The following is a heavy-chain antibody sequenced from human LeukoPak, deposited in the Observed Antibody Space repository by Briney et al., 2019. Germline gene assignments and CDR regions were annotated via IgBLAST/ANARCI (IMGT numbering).Heavy chain of an antibody. CDR1: GFTFSTFA. V-gene: IGHV3-23*01. D-gene: IGHD3-22*01. J-gene: IGHJ4*02. CDR3: AKAPDSSGFPSYFDS. CDR2: LIDSAVTS. Sequence: GGSLRLSCAVSGFTFSTFAMNWVRHAPRKGLEWVSSLIDSAVTSYYADSVKGRFTISRDNSKNTLYLQMNSLRAEDTATYYCAKAPDSSGFPSYFDSWGQGTLVAVSS.